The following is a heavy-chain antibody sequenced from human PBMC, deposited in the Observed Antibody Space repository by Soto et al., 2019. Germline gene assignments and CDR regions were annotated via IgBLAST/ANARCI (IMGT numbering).Heavy chain of an antibody. CDR3: AKIPTGSGSSKFDY. J-gene: IGHJ4*02. Sequence: GGSLRLSCEASGFTFRTYAMNWVRQAPGKGLEWISAISGSGSFTHYADSVRGRFTISRDNSQNQLYLQMNNLRGDDTAMYYCAKIPTGSGSSKFDYWGQGIQVTVSS. CDR2: ISGSGSFT. D-gene: IGHD3-10*01. V-gene: IGHV3-23*01. CDR1: GFTFRTYA.